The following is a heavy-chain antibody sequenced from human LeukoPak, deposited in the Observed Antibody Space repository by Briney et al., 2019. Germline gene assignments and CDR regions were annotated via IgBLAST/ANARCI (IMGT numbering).Heavy chain of an antibody. CDR1: GFTFGDYA. J-gene: IGHJ4*02. CDR2: IRSKAYGGTT. Sequence: PGRSLRLSCTASGFTFGDYAMSWVRQAPWNGLEWVGFIRSKAYGGTTEYAAALKGRFTISRDDSKSIAYLQMNSLNTEHTVVYYCTRWPAVVATMNPPFDYWGQGTLVTVSS. V-gene: IGHV3-49*04. CDR3: TRWPAVVATMNPPFDY. D-gene: IGHD5-12*01.